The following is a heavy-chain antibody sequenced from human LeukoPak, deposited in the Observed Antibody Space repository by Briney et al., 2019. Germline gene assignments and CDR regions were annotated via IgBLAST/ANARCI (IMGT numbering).Heavy chain of an antibody. CDR3: ADFGSGSYCFDY. CDR2: ISSSGSTI. CDR1: GFTFSDYY. Sequence: GSLRLSCAASGFTFSDYYMSWIRQAPGKGLEWVSYISSSGSTIYYADSVKGRFTISRDNAKNSLYLQMNSLRAEDTAIYYCADFGSGSYCFDYWGQGTLVTVSS. V-gene: IGHV3-11*01. J-gene: IGHJ4*02. D-gene: IGHD3-10*01.